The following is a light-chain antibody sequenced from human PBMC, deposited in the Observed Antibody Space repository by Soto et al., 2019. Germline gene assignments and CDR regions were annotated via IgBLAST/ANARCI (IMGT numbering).Light chain of an antibody. CDR1: QSVTNY. CDR3: QQFDTSPYT. CDR2: GAS. J-gene: IGKJ2*01. Sequence: VLTQSPGTLSLSPGERATLSCRASQSVTNYLVWYQQKAGQAPRLLIYGASRRARGIPDRFSGSGPGTDFTLTINRLGPEDSAVYYCQQFDTSPYTFGQGTKLEIK. V-gene: IGKV3-20*01.